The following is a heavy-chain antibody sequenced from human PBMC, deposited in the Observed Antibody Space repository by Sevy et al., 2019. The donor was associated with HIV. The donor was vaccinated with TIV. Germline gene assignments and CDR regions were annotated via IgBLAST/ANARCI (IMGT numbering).Heavy chain of an antibody. CDR2: IYYNGHI. Sequence: SETLSLTCTVSGGSITSLYWNWIRQPPGKGLEWIAIIYYNGHINYNPSPMSRVTLSLDTSTNQFSLRLSSVTAADTAMYYCAGENAWGRGYSWGQGTLVTVSS. CDR1: GGSITSLY. J-gene: IGHJ4*02. CDR3: AGENAWGRGYS. V-gene: IGHV4-59*08. D-gene: IGHD1-26*01.